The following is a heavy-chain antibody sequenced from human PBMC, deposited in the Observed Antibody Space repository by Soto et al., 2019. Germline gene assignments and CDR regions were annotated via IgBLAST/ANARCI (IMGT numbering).Heavy chain of an antibody. CDR2: IHYSGST. D-gene: IGHD3-3*01. V-gene: IGHV4-59*08. CDR3: TRGHYDFWSGYFATIDY. Sequence: SETLSLTCTVSGASISSYYWSWIRQPPGKGLEWIGYIHYSGSTRYNPSLKSRVTISADTSKNQFSLKLSSVTAADTAVYYCTRGHYDFWSGYFATIDYWGQGTLVTAPQ. J-gene: IGHJ4*02. CDR1: GASISSYY.